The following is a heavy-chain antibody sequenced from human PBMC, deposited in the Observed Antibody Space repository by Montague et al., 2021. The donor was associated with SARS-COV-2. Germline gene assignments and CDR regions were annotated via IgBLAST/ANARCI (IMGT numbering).Heavy chain of an antibody. CDR2: VIHSGTT. CDR3: ASGELFYYGSGNYYRSALDD. CDR1: GASFSGYY. V-gene: IGHV4-34*12. D-gene: IGHD3-10*01. J-gene: IGHJ6*02. Sequence: SETRSLTCPVYGASFSGYYWGWFRQPPGKGLEWLGEVIHSGTTNYNPSLNSRLTISIDSSNDRFSLRLTSLTAADTGVYYCASGELFYYGSGNYYRSALDDWGQGTTVTVSS.